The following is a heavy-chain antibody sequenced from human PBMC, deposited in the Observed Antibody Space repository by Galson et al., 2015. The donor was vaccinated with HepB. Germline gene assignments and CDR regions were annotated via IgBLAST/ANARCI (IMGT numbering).Heavy chain of an antibody. CDR1: GGSITNYY. CDR2: IYYSGNT. D-gene: IGHD2-2*01. CDR3: ARLVRQSAADWFDT. V-gene: IGHV4-59*08. J-gene: IGHJ5*02. Sequence: LSLTCAVSGGSITNYYWSWIRQPPGKGLEWIGYIYYSGNTNYNDSLRSRVSISVETSKNRFSLRLNSVTAADTAVYYCARLVRQSAADWFDTWGQGTLVTVSS.